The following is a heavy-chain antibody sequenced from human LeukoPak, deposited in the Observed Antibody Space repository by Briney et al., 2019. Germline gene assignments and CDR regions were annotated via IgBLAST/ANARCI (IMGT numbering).Heavy chain of an antibody. CDR1: GYIYTSYW. CDR2: IYPGDSDT. D-gene: IGHD5-24*01. CDR3: ARLGSRHGYNWGDL. V-gene: IGHV5-51*01. J-gene: IGHJ5*02. Sequence: PGAPLQISCNSAGYIYTSYWIGLGRPLPGKGLERMGIIYPGDSDTRYSPPFQGQLTIAADKSISTAHLQWSSLKASDTAMYYCARLGSRHGYNWGDLWGQGTLVTVSS.